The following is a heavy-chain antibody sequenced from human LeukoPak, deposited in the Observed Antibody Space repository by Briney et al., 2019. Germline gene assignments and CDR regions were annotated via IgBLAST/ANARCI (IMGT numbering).Heavy chain of an antibody. J-gene: IGHJ4*02. CDR1: GGSISSSSYY. CDR3: ARHLQYYFDY. Sequence: SETLSLTCTASGGSISSSSYYWGWIRQPPGKGLEWIGSIYYSGSTYYNPSLKSRVTISVDTSKNQFSLKLSSVTAADTAVYYCARHLQYYFDYWGQGTLVTVSS. CDR2: IYYSGST. V-gene: IGHV4-39*01. D-gene: IGHD4-11*01.